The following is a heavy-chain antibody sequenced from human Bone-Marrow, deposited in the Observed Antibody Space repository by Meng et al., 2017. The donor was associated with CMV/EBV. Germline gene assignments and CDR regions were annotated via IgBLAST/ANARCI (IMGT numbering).Heavy chain of an antibody. V-gene: IGHV3-21*01. J-gene: IGHJ4*02. CDR1: FTFSSSS. Sequence: FTFSSSSMTWVRQAPGKGLEWVSSISSSSSYIYYADSVKGRFTISRDNAKNSLYLQMNSLRAEDTAVYYCARDWDIVVVPADTEEFDYWGQGTLVTVSS. CDR2: ISSSSSYI. D-gene: IGHD2-2*01. CDR3: ARDWDIVVVPADTEEFDY.